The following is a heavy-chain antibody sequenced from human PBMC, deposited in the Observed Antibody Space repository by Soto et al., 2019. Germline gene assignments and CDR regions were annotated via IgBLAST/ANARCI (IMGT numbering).Heavy chain of an antibody. D-gene: IGHD2-2*01. J-gene: IGHJ6*02. CDR2: ISSSSSYI. CDR3: ARAIGVVAAASYYYDGMDV. V-gene: IGHV3-21*01. Sequence: EVQLVESGGGLVKPGGSLRLSCAASGFTFSSYTMNWVRQAPGKGLEWVSSISSSSSYIYYADPVKGRFTISRDNAKNSLYLQMNSLRAEDTAVYNCARAIGVVAAASYYYDGMDVRGLGTTVTVSS. CDR1: GFTFSSYT.